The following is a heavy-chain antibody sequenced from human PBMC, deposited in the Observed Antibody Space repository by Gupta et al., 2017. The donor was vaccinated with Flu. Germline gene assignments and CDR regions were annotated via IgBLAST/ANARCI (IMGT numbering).Heavy chain of an antibody. V-gene: IGHV4-34*01. CDR2: INHSGST. Sequence: QVQLQQWGAGLLKPSETLSLTCAVYGGSFSGYYWSWIRQPPGKGLEWIGEINHSGSTNYNPSLKSRVTISVDTSKNQFSLKLSSVTAADTAVYYCARSKPMVRGVIIIFAPEFDPWGQGTLVTVSS. CDR3: ARSKPMVRGVIIIFAPEFDP. D-gene: IGHD3-10*01. J-gene: IGHJ5*02. CDR1: GGSFSGYY.